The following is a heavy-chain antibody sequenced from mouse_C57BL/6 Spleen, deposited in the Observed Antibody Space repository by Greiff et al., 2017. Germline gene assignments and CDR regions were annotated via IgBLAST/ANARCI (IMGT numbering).Heavy chain of an antibody. CDR3: ARSGSNLAWFAY. CDR2: IYPGDGDT. Sequence: VKLMESGAELVKPGASVKISCKASGYAFSSYWMNWVKQRPGKGLEWIGQIYPGDGDTNYNGKFKGKATLTADKSSSTAYMQLSSLTSEDSAVYFCARSGSNLAWFAYWGQGTLVTVSA. J-gene: IGHJ3*01. CDR1: GYAFSSYW. V-gene: IGHV1-80*01. D-gene: IGHD2-5*01.